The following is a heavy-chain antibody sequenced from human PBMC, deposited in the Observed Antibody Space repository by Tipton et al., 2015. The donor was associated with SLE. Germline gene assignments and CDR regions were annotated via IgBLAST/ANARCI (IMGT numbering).Heavy chain of an antibody. J-gene: IGHJ6*02. Sequence: TLSLTCTVSGASVSSFCWNWIRQSPGKGLEWIGCVCNSGSANYDPSLKSRGTISVDTSRNHFSLELTSVTAADTAVYYCARQRLRLLSPLDSCGQGTTVAVSS. D-gene: IGHD3-16*01. CDR2: VCNSGSA. CDR3: ARQRLRLLSPLDS. V-gene: IGHV4-59*08. CDR1: GASVSSFC.